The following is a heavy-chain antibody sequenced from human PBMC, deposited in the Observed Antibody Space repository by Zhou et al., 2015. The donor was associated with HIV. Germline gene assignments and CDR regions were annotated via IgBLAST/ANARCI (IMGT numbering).Heavy chain of an antibody. CDR2: IIPVLGTT. CDR1: GGTFSSYG. Sequence: QVQLVQSGAEVKKPGSSVKVSCKASGGTFSSYGISWVRKAPGQGLEWMGGIIPVLGTTHYAQRFQGRVSITADRSTSTAYMELRSLTSEDTAVYYCASTSGGAHFDYWGRGNPWSPSP. D-gene: IGHD3-10*01. J-gene: IGHJ4*02. CDR3: ASTSGGAHFDY. V-gene: IGHV1-69*06.